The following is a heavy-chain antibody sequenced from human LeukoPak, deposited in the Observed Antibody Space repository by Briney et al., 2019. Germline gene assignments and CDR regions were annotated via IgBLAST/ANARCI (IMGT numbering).Heavy chain of an antibody. CDR2: IYYSGST. J-gene: IGHJ3*02. V-gene: IGHV4-59*12. Sequence: SETLSLTCTVSGGSISSYYWSWIRQPPGKGLEWIGYIYYSGSTNYNPSLKSRVTMSVDTSKNQFSLKLSSVTAADTAVYYCARDLEDCSGGSCYRPGVDKNAFDIWGQGTMVTVSS. D-gene: IGHD2-15*01. CDR1: GGSISSYY. CDR3: ARDLEDCSGGSCYRPGVDKNAFDI.